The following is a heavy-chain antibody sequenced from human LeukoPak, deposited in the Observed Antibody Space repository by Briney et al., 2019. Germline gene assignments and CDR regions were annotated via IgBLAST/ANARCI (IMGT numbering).Heavy chain of an antibody. V-gene: IGHV3-74*01. CDR1: GFTFSSYW. D-gene: IGHD3-22*01. Sequence: GSLRLSCAASGFTFSSYWMHWVRQAPGKGLVWVSRINSDGSSTSYADSVKGRFTISRDNAKNTLYLQMNSLRAEDTAVYYCARPYSSGYYSEYFQHWGQGTQVTVSS. J-gene: IGHJ1*01. CDR3: ARPYSSGYYSEYFQH. CDR2: INSDGSST.